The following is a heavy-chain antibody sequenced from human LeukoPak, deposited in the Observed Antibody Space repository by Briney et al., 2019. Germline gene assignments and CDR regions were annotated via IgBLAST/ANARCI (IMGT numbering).Heavy chain of an antibody. CDR1: GGSLTRSNQF. CDR3: ARPDQRGYSYDSSAFDI. D-gene: IGHD5-18*01. CDR2: IYFRGRT. Sequence: SETLSLTCSVVGGSLTRSNQFWGGIRQPPGKGLGGFGGIYFRGRTYYNPSLKSRATIPVDTSNNQFSLKLSSVTAADTAVYYCARPDQRGYSYDSSAFDIWGQGTMVTVSS. J-gene: IGHJ3*02. V-gene: IGHV4-39*01.